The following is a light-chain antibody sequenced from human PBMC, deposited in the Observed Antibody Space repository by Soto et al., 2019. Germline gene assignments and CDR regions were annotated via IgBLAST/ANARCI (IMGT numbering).Light chain of an antibody. CDR2: DVN. J-gene: IGLJ1*01. V-gene: IGLV2-11*01. Sequence: QSALTQPRSVSGSPGQSVTISCTGTSSDVGGFNSVSWYQQHPGKAPKLMIYDVNKRPSGVPDRFSGSKSGSTASLTISGLQAEDEADYYCCSYAGSYSDAFATGTQLTVL. CDR3: CSYAGSYSDA. CDR1: SSDVGGFNS.